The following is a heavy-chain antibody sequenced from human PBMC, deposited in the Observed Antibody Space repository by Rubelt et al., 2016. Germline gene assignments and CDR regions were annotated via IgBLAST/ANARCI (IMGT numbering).Heavy chain of an antibody. D-gene: IGHD4-23*01. CDR2: IDPSDSYT. Sequence: EVQLVQSGAEVKKPGESLRISCKGSGYSFTSYWISWVRQMPGKGLEWMGRIDPSDSYTNYSPSFPGNVTISADKSISTAYLQWSSLKASDTAMYYCARHAGDGGNSEDWFDPWGQGTLVTVSS. V-gene: IGHV5-10-1*01. CDR1: GYSFTSYW. CDR3: ARHAGDGGNSEDWFDP. J-gene: IGHJ5*02.